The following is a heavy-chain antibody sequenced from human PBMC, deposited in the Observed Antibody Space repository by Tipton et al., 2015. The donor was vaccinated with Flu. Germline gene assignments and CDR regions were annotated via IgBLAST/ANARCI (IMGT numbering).Heavy chain of an antibody. CDR1: GYFIGSGYY. Sequence: LRLSCSVSGYFIGSGYYWGWIRQPPGKGLEWIGNIYHTGNTYYNPSLKSRVTISLDTFQNQFSLKVNSVTAADTAVYYCSRSTYYYGSGSSDYWGQGTLVTVSS. V-gene: IGHV4-38-2*01. D-gene: IGHD3-10*01. J-gene: IGHJ4*02. CDR3: SRSTYYYGSGSSDY. CDR2: IYHTGNT.